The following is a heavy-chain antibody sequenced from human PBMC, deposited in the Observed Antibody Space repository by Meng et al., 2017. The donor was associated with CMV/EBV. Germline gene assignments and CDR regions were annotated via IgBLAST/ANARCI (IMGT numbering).Heavy chain of an antibody. CDR3: ARSGGMVATRAFDY. J-gene: IGHJ4*02. Sequence: SGYTFTGYYMHWVRQAPGQGLEWMGWINPNSGGTDYAQKFQGRVTMTRDTSISTAYMELSRLRSDDTAVYYCARSGGMVATRAFDYWGQGTLVTVSS. CDR2: INPNSGGT. D-gene: IGHD5-12*01. CDR1: GYTFTGYY. V-gene: IGHV1-2*02.